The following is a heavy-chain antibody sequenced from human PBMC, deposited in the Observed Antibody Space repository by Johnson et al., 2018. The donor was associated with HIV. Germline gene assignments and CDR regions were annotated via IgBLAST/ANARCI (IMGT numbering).Heavy chain of an antibody. D-gene: IGHD3-10*01. V-gene: IGHV3-20*04. Sequence: VQLVESGGGVARPGGSLRLSCVASGFTFDDYGMSWVRQPPGKGLEWVSGINWNGGSTDYADSVKGRFTISRDNAKNSLYLQMNSLRAEDTALYYCAREVEITMVQGVIIGDAFDIWGQGTMVTVSS. CDR1: GFTFDDYG. CDR2: INWNGGST. J-gene: IGHJ3*02. CDR3: AREVEITMVQGVIIGDAFDI.